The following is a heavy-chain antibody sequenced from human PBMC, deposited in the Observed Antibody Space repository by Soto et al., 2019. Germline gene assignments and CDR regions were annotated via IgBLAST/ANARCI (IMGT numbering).Heavy chain of an antibody. CDR2: IYYSGST. V-gene: IGHV4-31*03. CDR3: AGSGYYNNWFDP. Sequence: SETLSLTCTVSGGSISSGGYYWSWIRQHPGKGLEWIGYIYYSGSTYYNPSLKSRVTISVDTSKNQFSLKLSSVTAADTAVYYCAGSGYYNNWFDPWGQGTLVTVS. D-gene: IGHD3-22*01. CDR1: GGSISSGGYY. J-gene: IGHJ5*02.